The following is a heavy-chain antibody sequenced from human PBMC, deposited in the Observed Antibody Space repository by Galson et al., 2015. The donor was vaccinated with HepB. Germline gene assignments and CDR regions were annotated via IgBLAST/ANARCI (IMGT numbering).Heavy chain of an antibody. CDR3: AKDTLRDSSIVTPTWDY. CDR1: GFTFSSYA. V-gene: IGHV3-23*01. CDR2: IFGSGVST. D-gene: IGHD5-18*01. J-gene: IGHJ4*03. Sequence: SLRLSCAASGFTFSSYAMSWVRQAPGKGLEWVSNIFGSGVSTYYADSVKGRLTISRDNSKSTLYLQMDSLRAEDTAVYYCAKDTLRDSSIVTPTWDYWGQGTTVTVSS.